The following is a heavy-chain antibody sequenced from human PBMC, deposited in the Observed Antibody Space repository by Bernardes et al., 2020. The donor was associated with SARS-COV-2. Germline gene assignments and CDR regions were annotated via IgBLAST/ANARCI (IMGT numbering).Heavy chain of an antibody. CDR3: AHRRPSTWEGDWFDP. CDR1: GFSLSTSGVA. J-gene: IGHJ5*02. V-gene: IGHV2-5*02. D-gene: IGHD6-13*01. Sequence: SGPTLVKPTQTLTLTCTFSGFSLSTSGVAVGLIRQPPGKALEWLALIDSDYDKRYSPALKNRLTITKDTSKNQVVLTVTNVDPLDTATYYCAHRRPSTWEGDWFDPWGQGTLVTVSS. CDR2: IDSDYDK.